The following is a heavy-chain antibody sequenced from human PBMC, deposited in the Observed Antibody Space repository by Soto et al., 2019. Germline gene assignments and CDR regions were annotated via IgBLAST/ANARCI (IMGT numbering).Heavy chain of an antibody. Sequence: EASVKVSCKASGYTFTSYAMHWVRQAPGQRLEWMGWINAGNGNTKYSQKFQGRVTITRDTSASTAYMELSSLRSEDTAVYYCARDRIIAAAGIGGYFDYWGQGTLVTVSS. V-gene: IGHV1-3*01. D-gene: IGHD6-13*01. J-gene: IGHJ4*02. CDR2: INAGNGNT. CDR1: GYTFTSYA. CDR3: ARDRIIAAAGIGGYFDY.